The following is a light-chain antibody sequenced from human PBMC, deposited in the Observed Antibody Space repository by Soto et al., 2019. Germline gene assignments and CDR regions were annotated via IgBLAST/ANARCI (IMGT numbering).Light chain of an antibody. Sequence: DLQITHSAATLSASVLYRVTITCRASQSINTWLAWYQQKPGKAPKLLIYDASTLESGVPSRFSGSGSGTEFTLTVSGLQPDDFATYFCQHYHSFSFGFGPGTKVDNK. CDR1: QSINTW. V-gene: IGKV1-5*01. J-gene: IGKJ3*01. CDR2: DAS. CDR3: QHYHSFSFG.